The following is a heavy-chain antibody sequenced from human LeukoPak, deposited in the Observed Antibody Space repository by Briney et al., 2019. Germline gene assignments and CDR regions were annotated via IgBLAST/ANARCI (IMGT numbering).Heavy chain of an antibody. D-gene: IGHD6-13*01. Sequence: GASVKVSCKASGYTFTSYGISWVRQAPGQGLEWMGWISAYNGNTNYAQKLQGRVTMTEDTSTDTAYMELSSLRSEDTAVYYCATVTTYGYSSSWYYFDYWGQGTLVTVSS. CDR1: GYTFTSYG. J-gene: IGHJ4*02. CDR3: ATVTTYGYSSSWYYFDY. V-gene: IGHV1-18*01. CDR2: ISAYNGNT.